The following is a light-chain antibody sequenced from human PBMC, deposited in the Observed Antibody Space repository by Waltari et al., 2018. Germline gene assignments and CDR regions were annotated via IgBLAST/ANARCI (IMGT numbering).Light chain of an antibody. V-gene: IGKV3-11*01. CDR1: QSVSSY. CDR3: QQRANWPLT. Sequence: IVLTQSPATLSLSPGERVTLPCRASQSVSSYLGWYQQKPGQAPRLLIYDASNRATGIPARFSGSGSGTDFTLTISSLEFEDFAVYYCQQRANWPLTFGGGTKVEIK. J-gene: IGKJ4*01. CDR2: DAS.